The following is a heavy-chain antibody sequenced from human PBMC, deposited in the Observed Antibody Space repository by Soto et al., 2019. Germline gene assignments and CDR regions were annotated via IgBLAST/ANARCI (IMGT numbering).Heavy chain of an antibody. CDR1: GFTFSSYA. CDR3: ANLYYYDSSGYDAFDI. J-gene: IGHJ3*02. CDR2: ISGRGGST. Sequence: GGSLRLSCAASGFTFSSYAMSWVRQAPGKGLEWVSAISGRGGSTYYADSVKGRFTISRDNSKNTLYLQMNSLRAEDTAVYYCANLYYYDSSGYDAFDIWGQGTMVTVSS. D-gene: IGHD3-22*01. V-gene: IGHV3-23*01.